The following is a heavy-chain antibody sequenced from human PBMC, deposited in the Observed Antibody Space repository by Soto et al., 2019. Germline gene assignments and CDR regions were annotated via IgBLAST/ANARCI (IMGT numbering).Heavy chain of an antibody. CDR3: ARDGYCSGGSCSNRYFDY. J-gene: IGHJ4*02. CDR2: INPNSGGT. V-gene: IGHV1-2*04. D-gene: IGHD2-15*01. Sequence: ASVKVSCKASGYTFTGYYMHWVRQAPGQGLEWMGWINPNSGGTNYAQKFQGWVTMTRDTSISTAYMELSRLRSDDTAVYYCARDGYCSGGSCSNRYFDYWGQGILVTVSS. CDR1: GYTFTGYY.